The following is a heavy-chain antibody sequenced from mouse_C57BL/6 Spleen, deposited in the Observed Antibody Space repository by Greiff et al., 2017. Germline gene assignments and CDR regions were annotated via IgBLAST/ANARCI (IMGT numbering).Heavy chain of an antibody. CDR3: AIAFHYGSSYGY. Sequence: VQLQQSGAELVKPGASVKVSCKASGYSFTSYWMHWVKQRPGQGLEWLGRIHPSDSDTNYNHKFKGKATVTVDKSSSTAYMQHSSLTSDDSAVYYCAIAFHYGSSYGYWGQGTTLTVAS. J-gene: IGHJ2*01. V-gene: IGHV1-74*01. D-gene: IGHD1-1*01. CDR1: GYSFTSYW. CDR2: IHPSDSDT.